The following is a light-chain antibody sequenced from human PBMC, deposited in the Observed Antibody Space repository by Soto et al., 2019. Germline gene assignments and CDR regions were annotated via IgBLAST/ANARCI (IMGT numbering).Light chain of an antibody. CDR1: QSLTNSR. CDR3: QQWSSPPRT. J-gene: IGKJ2*01. Sequence: EIVLTQSPGTLSLSPGERATLSCRASQSLTNSRLAWYQQKPGQAPKVLIYGGSNRATGIPDRFSGSGSGTDFTLTISRLEPEDFAVDYCQQWSSPPRTFGQGTKLEIK. CDR2: GGS. V-gene: IGKV3-20*01.